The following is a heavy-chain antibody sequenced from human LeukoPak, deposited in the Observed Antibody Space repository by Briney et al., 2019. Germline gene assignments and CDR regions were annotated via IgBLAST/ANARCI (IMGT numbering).Heavy chain of an antibody. V-gene: IGHV4-34*01. CDR1: GGSFSGYY. CDR2: INHSGST. D-gene: IGHD3-10*01. J-gene: IGHJ5*02. CDR3: ARVRGVILRRWFDP. Sequence: SETLSLTCAVYGGSFSGYYWSWIRQPPGKGLEWIGEINHSGSTNYNPSLKSRVTISVDTSKNQFSLKLSSVTAADTAVYYCARVRGVILRRWFDPWGQRTLVTVSS.